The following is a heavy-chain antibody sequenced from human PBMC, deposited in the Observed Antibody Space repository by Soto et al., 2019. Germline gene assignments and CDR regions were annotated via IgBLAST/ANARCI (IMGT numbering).Heavy chain of an antibody. D-gene: IGHD3-10*01. Sequence: EVQLEESGGGLVQPGGSLRLSCAASGFTFGVYWMSWVRQAPGKGLEWLGTIKWDASEKKYVDSVKGRFTISRDNAKNSLYLQMDSQRAEDTAVYYCARDSEYSSGTSVNHYLDYWGHGTLVTVSS. CDR2: IKWDASEK. V-gene: IGHV3-7*01. J-gene: IGHJ4*01. CDR1: GFTFGVYW. CDR3: ARDSEYSSGTSVNHYLDY.